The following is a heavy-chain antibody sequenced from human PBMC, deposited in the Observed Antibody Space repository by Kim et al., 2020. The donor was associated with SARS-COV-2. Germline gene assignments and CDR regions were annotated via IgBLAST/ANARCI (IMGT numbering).Heavy chain of an antibody. J-gene: IGHJ4*02. CDR3: ARGQRWGHFDY. D-gene: IGHD7-27*01. V-gene: IGHV3-13*01. Sequence: YYPGSVKGRFTISRENAKNSLYLQMNSLRAGDTAVYYCARGQRWGHFDYWGQGTLVTVSS.